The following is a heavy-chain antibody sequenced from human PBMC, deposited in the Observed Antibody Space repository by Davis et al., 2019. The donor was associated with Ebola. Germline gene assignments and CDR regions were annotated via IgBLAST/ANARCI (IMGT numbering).Heavy chain of an antibody. V-gene: IGHV3-23*01. CDR2: ISGSGSST. Sequence: PGGSLRLSCAASGFTFSRYAMSWVRQAPGKGLEWISAISGSGSSTSYAASVEGRFTISRDNSKNTLYLQMNSLRAEDTAVYYCAKDTDFWSGYYLHWGQGTLVTVSS. D-gene: IGHD3-3*01. CDR3: AKDTDFWSGYYLH. J-gene: IGHJ4*02. CDR1: GFTFSRYA.